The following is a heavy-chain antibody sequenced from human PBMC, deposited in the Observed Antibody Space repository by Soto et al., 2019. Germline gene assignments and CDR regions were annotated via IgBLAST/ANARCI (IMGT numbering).Heavy chain of an antibody. Sequence: EVQLVESGGGLVKPGGSLRLSCAASGFTFSSYSMNWVRQAPGKGLEWVSSISSSSRYIYYADSVKGRFTISRDNAKNSLYLQMNSLRAEDTAVYYCARDIRRLGELSFADYWGQGTLVTVSS. CDR3: ARDIRRLGELSFADY. CDR1: GFTFSSYS. D-gene: IGHD3-16*02. CDR2: ISSSSRYI. J-gene: IGHJ4*02. V-gene: IGHV3-21*01.